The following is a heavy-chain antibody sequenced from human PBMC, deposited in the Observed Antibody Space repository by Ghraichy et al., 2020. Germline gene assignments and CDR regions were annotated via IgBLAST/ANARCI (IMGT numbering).Heavy chain of an antibody. CDR2: IIPIFGTA. CDR3: ARDYPPPEYSYRWGYYYYYMDV. D-gene: IGHD3-16*02. Sequence: SVKVSCKASGGTFSSYAISWVRQAPGQGLEWMGGIIPIFGTANYAQKFQGRVTITADESTSTAYMELSSLRSEDTAVYYCARDYPPPEYSYRWGYYYYYMDVWGKGTTVTVSS. V-gene: IGHV1-69*13. J-gene: IGHJ6*03. CDR1: GGTFSSYA.